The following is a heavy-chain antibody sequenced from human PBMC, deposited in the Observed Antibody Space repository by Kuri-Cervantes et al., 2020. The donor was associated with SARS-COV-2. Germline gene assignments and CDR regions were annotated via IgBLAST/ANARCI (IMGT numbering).Heavy chain of an antibody. CDR1: GYTFTGYS. CDR2: MNPNSGNT. D-gene: IGHD3-3*01. Sequence: ASVKVSCKASGYTFTGYSMDWVRQATGQGLEWMGWMNPNSGNTGYAQKFQGRVTMTRDTSISTAYMELSRPRSDDTAVYYCAREGALTIFGVVTVNYYYYGMDVWGQGTTVTVSS. V-gene: IGHV1-2*02. CDR3: AREGALTIFGVVTVNYYYYGMDV. J-gene: IGHJ6*02.